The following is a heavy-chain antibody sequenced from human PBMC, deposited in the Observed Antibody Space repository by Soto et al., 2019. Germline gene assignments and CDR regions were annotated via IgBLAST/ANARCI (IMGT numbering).Heavy chain of an antibody. CDR2: ITWNGSTI. V-gene: IGHV3-9*01. Sequence: EVQLVESGGGLVQPGRSLRLSCAASGFLFDSYAMHWVRQAPGKGLEWVSGITWNGSTIGYVDSVKGRLTISRDNAKNLLYLQMNSLRPEDTAFYYCANDILFRGVLTQYYIDYWGQGTLLTVSS. CDR3: ANDILFRGVLTQYYIDY. J-gene: IGHJ4*02. CDR1: GFLFDSYA.